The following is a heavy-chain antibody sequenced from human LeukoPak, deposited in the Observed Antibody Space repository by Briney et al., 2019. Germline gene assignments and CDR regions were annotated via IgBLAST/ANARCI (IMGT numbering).Heavy chain of an antibody. CDR3: ARDVVSQRHGSDYYDSSGYYDY. CDR1: GFTFSSYS. Sequence: GGSLRLSCAASGFTFSSYSMNWVRQAPGKGLEWVSYISSSSSTIYYADSVKGRFTISRDNAKNSLYLQMNSLRAEDTAVYYCARDVVSQRHGSDYYDSSGYYDYWGQGTLVTVSS. V-gene: IGHV3-48*04. D-gene: IGHD3-22*01. CDR2: ISSSSSTI. J-gene: IGHJ4*02.